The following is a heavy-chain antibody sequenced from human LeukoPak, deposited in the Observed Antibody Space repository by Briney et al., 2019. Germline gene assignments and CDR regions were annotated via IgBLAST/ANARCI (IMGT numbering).Heavy chain of an antibody. D-gene: IGHD2-15*01. J-gene: IGHJ6*03. CDR2: IYYSGSTYYSGST. CDR1: GGSISSYY. Sequence: SETLSLTCTVSGGSISSYYWTWIRQPPGKGLEWIGYIYYSGSTYYSGSTNYNPSLKSRVTISVDTSKNQFSLKLSSVTAADTAVYYCARVLTNYYYYYMDVWGKGTTVTVSS. V-gene: IGHV4-59*01. CDR3: ARVLTNYYYYYMDV.